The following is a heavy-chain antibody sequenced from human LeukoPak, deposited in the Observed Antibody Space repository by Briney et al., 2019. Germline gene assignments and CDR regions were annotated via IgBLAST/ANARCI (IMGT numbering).Heavy chain of an antibody. CDR2: FDPEDGET. D-gene: IGHD3-3*01. CDR3: ATTSYDFWGGPTVYYYYYYMDV. V-gene: IGHV1-24*01. Sequence: ASVKVSCKVSGYTLTELSMHWVRQAPGKGLEWMGGFDPEDGETIYAQKFQGRVTMTEDTSTDTAYMELSSLRSEDTAVYYCATTSYDFWGGPTVYYYYYYMDVWGKGTTVTVSS. J-gene: IGHJ6*03. CDR1: GYTLTELS.